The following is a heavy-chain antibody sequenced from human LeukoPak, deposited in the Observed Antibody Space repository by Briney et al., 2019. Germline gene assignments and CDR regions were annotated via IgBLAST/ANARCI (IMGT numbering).Heavy chain of an antibody. V-gene: IGHV3-23*01. CDR3: AKDRSIAARRAFDI. Sequence: GGSLRLSCAAPGFTFSSYAMSWVRQAPGKGLEWGSAISGSATNTYYADSVKGRFTISRDNSKNTLHLQMNSLRAEDTAVYYCAKDRSIAARRAFDIWGRGTMVTVSS. D-gene: IGHD6-6*01. J-gene: IGHJ3*02. CDR2: ISGSATNT. CDR1: GFTFSSYA.